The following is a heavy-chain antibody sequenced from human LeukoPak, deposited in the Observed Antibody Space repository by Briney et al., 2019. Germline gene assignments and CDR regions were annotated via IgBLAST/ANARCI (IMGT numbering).Heavy chain of an antibody. D-gene: IGHD2-8*02. J-gene: IGHJ4*02. V-gene: IGHV1-2*02. CDR3: ARVDGGEWYYFDY. CDR2: INPNNGGT. CDR1: GYTFTGYY. Sequence: GASVKVSCKASGYTFTGYYMHWVRQAPGQGLEWMGWINPNNGGTNYAQKFQGRVTMTLDTSISTAYMELSRLRSDDTATYYCARVDGGEWYYFDYWGQGTLVTVSS.